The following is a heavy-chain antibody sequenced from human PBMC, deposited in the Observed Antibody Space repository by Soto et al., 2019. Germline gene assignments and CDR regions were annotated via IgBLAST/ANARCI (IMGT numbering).Heavy chain of an antibody. CDR3: ARTVYGDNVDY. V-gene: IGHV1-8*01. D-gene: IGHD4-17*01. Sequence: QVQLVQSGAEVKKPGASVKVSCKASGYTFTSYDINWVRQATGQGLEWMGWMNPNSGNTGYAQKFKGTVTMSNHHSISTAYMERSSLRSEDTAVYYCARTVYGDNVDYWGQGTLVTVSS. CDR2: MNPNSGNT. CDR1: GYTFTSYD. J-gene: IGHJ4*02.